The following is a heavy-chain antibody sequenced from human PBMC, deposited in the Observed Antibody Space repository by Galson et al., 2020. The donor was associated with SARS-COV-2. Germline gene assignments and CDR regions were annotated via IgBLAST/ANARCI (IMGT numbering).Heavy chain of an antibody. CDR1: GFSLTTVGEG. CDR2: ILWNDYQ. D-gene: IGHD3-9*01. J-gene: IGHJ3*01. V-gene: IGHV2-5*01. CDR3: AHAGRYVGRESFDV. Sequence: SGPTLVKPTQTLTLTCTFSGFSLTTVGEGLGWIRQPPGKPLEWLAVILWNDYQRYSPSLKSRLTITRDTPKNQVVLTMTDLDAVDTGTYYGAHAGRYVGRESFDVWGQGTMV.